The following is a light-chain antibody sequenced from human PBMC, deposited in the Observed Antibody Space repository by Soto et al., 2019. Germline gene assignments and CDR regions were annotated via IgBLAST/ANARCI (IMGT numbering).Light chain of an antibody. J-gene: IGKJ4*01. CDR2: DAS. Sequence: EILFTQSPGTLSFSPGERATLSCRASQTVRNNYLAWYQQKPGQAPRLLIYDASSRATGIPDRFSGGGSGTDFTLTISRLEPEDFAVYYCQQFSSYPLTFGGGTKVDIK. V-gene: IGKV3-20*01. CDR1: QTVRNNY. CDR3: QQFSSYPLT.